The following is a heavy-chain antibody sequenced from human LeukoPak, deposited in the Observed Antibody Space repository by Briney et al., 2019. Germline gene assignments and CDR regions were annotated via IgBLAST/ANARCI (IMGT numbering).Heavy chain of an antibody. Sequence: SQTLSLTCAISGDSVSNNNAAWNWIRQSPSRGLEWLGRTFYRSKWYYDYAVSVKSRITINSDTSKNQFSLQLTYVNPEDTAVHYCAREGRRISGGTLSLDYWGQGTLVTVSS. D-gene: IGHD2-15*01. CDR1: GDSVSNNNAA. V-gene: IGHV6-1*01. CDR3: AREGRRISGGTLSLDY. CDR2: TFYRSKWYY. J-gene: IGHJ4*02.